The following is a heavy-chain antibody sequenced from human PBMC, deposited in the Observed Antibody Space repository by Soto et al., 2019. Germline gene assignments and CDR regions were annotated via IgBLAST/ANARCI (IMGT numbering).Heavy chain of an antibody. D-gene: IGHD3-10*01. J-gene: IGHJ6*03. Sequence: GGSLVLYCATSGFTVNSNYMSWVRQAQGKGLEWVSVIYSGGSTYYADSVKGRFTISRDNSKNTLYLQMNSLRAEDTAVYYCASHYGSGRVPYYYYYMDVWGKGTTVTV. V-gene: IGHV3-66*04. CDR3: ASHYGSGRVPYYYYYMDV. CDR2: IYSGGST. CDR1: GFTVNSNY.